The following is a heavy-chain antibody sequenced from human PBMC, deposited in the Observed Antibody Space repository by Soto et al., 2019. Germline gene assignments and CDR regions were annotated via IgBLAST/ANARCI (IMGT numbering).Heavy chain of an antibody. CDR3: ARGLYYDSLTGFDY. D-gene: IGHD3-9*01. CDR1: GGSVISGSYY. V-gene: IGHV4-61*01. Sequence: SETLSLTCTVSGGSVISGSYYWILIRQPPGKGLEWIGYIYYSGSTKYNPSLRSRVTISVDTSRNQFSLKLSSVTAADTGVYYCARGLYYDSLTGFDYWGQGTQVTVSS. J-gene: IGHJ4*02. CDR2: IYYSGST.